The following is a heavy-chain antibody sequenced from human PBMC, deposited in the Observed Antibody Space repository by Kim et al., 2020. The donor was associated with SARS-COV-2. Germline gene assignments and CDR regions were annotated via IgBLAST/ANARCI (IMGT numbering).Heavy chain of an antibody. Sequence: GGSLRLSCAASGFTFSNYAMNWVRQTPGKGLERVSFISASGTSTDYAASVRGRFTISRDNSNNMLYMQMNSLRADDTAIYYCAMRSRRVLDPWGQGTLVTVSS. CDR3: AMRSRRVLDP. CDR2: ISASGTST. D-gene: IGHD3-10*01. J-gene: IGHJ5*02. CDR1: GFTFSNYA. V-gene: IGHV3-23*01.